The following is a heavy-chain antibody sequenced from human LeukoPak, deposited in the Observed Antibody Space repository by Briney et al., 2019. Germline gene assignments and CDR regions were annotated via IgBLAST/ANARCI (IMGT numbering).Heavy chain of an antibody. CDR1: GYTFTGYY. Sequence: ASVKVSCKASGYTFTGYYMHWVRQAPGQGLEWMGWINPNSGGTNYAQKFQGRVTMTRDTSISTAFMELSRLRSDDTAIYYCARTYCTTTGCYEALFDPWGQGTLVTVSS. D-gene: IGHD2-2*01. V-gene: IGHV1-2*02. CDR2: INPNSGGT. J-gene: IGHJ5*02. CDR3: ARTYCTTTGCYEALFDP.